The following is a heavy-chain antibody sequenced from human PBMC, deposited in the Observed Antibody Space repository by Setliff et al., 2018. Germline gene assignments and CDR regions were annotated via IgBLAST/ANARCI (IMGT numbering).Heavy chain of an antibody. CDR3: ARESAGDESVRHLYYTDV. Sequence: KTSETLSLTCGVSGYSISSGHFWGWIRQPPGKGLEWLGNIFHSGSTYYNPTLNSRVTMSVDTSKNQFSLMLTSVTAADTAVYYCARESAGDESVRHLYYTDVWGRGTTVTVSS. CDR1: GYSISSGHF. J-gene: IGHJ6*03. V-gene: IGHV4-38-2*02. CDR2: IFHSGST. D-gene: IGHD1-1*01.